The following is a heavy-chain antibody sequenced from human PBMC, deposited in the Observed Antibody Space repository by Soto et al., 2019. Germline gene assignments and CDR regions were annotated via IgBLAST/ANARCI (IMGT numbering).Heavy chain of an antibody. CDR1: GGTFSSYT. V-gene: IGHV1-69*08. Sequence: QVQLVQSGAEVKKPGSSVKVSCKASGGTFSSYTISWVRQAPGQGLEWMGRIIPILGIANYAQKFQGRVTITAHKSTSTAYMELSSLRSEDTAVYYCARDPRGYSYGFNWFDPWGQGTLVTVSS. CDR2: IIPILGIA. J-gene: IGHJ5*02. CDR3: ARDPRGYSYGFNWFDP. D-gene: IGHD5-18*01.